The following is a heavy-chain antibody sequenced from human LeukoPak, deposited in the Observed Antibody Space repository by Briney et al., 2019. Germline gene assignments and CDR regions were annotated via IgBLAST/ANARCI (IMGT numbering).Heavy chain of an antibody. D-gene: IGHD1-26*01. CDR3: ARHVIVGATDWFDP. CDR1: GGSVSSGSYY. Sequence: SETLSLTCTVSGGSVSSGSYYWSWIRQPPGKGLEWIGYIYYSGSTNYNPSLKSRVTISVDTSKNQFSLKLSSVTAADTAVYYCARHVIVGATDWFDPWGQGTLVTVSS. V-gene: IGHV4-61*01. CDR2: IYYSGST. J-gene: IGHJ5*02.